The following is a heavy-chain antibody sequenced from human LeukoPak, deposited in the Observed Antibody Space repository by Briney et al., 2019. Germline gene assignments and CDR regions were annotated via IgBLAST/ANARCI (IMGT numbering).Heavy chain of an antibody. D-gene: IGHD5-18*01. CDR2: IIPIFGTA. CDR1: GGTFSSYA. J-gene: IGHJ4*02. CDR3: ARDRMDTAMVTDY. Sequence: SVKVSCKASGGTFSSYAISWVRQAPGQGLEWMGGIIPIFGTANYAQKFQGRVTITADESTSTAYMELSSLRSEDTAVYYCARDRMDTAMVTDYWGQGTLVTVSS. V-gene: IGHV1-69*13.